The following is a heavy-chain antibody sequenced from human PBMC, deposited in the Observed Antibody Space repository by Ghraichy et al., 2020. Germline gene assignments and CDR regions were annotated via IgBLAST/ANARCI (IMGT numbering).Heavy chain of an antibody. CDR2: ITGSGSTV. CDR1: GFTFSTYN. J-gene: IGHJ4*02. CDR3: ARDSYGSGRLPFDS. V-gene: IGHV3-48*01. Sequence: ETLSLTCAASGFTFSTYNMNWVRQAPGKGLEWVSYITGSGSTVYYADSVKGRFTISRDNAKNSLSLQMNNLRAEDTAVFYCARDSYGSGRLPFDSWGQGTLVTVSS. D-gene: IGHD3-10*01.